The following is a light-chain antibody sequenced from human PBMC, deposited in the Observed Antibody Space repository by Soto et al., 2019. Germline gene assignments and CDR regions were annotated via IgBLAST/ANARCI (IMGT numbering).Light chain of an antibody. CDR1: QSVSSSY. J-gene: IGKJ3*01. V-gene: IGKV3-20*01. CDR2: AAS. CDR3: QQYGSAPFT. Sequence: LVLSQSPGTLSLYPGERATLSCRASQSVSSSYLGWYQQKPGQAPRLLIFAASSRATGIPDRFSGSGSGTDFTLTISSLEPEDFAVYYCQQYGSAPFTFGQGTKVDIK.